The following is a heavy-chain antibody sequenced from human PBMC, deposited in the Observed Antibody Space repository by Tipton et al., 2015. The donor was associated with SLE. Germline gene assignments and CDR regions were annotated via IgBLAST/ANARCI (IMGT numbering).Heavy chain of an antibody. D-gene: IGHD4-17*01. J-gene: IGHJ6*02. CDR2: ILPIFDTA. CDR1: GGTFSSYA. Sequence: QSGPEVKKPGASVKVSCKASGGTFSSYAISWVRQAPGQGLEWMGGILPIFDTANYAQKFQGRVTITADESTRTAYMELGSLRSDDTAVYYCARGYYADTSFVPAEYGMDVWGQGTTVTVSS. CDR3: ARGYYADTSFVPAEYGMDV. V-gene: IGHV1-69*13.